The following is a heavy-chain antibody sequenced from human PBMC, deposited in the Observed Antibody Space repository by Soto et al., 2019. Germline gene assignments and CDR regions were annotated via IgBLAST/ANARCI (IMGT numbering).Heavy chain of an antibody. CDR2: ILKDGSDQ. J-gene: IGHJ4*02. Sequence: QVQLAESGGGVVQPGRSLRLSCAATGFTFSHYGMHWVRQAPGKGLEWVAVILKDGSDQTYADSMKGRFTISRDNSENTLYLHMNSLRAEDPAVYYCAIDDDYPDNAFDYWGQGTLVTVSS. CDR1: GFTFSHYG. V-gene: IGHV3-33*01. CDR3: AIDDDYPDNAFDY. D-gene: IGHD4-17*01.